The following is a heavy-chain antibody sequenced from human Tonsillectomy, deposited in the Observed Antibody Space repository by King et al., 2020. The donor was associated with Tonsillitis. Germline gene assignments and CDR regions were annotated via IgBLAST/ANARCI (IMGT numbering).Heavy chain of an antibody. J-gene: IGHJ4*02. CDR3: AKDGSSGWDPMNYFDY. CDR2: IRFDGNNK. V-gene: IGHV3-30*02. Sequence: VQLVESGGGVVQPGGSLRLSCAASGFTFRSYGMHWVRQAPGKGLEWVAFIRFDGNNKYYADSVKGRFTISRDNSKNTLYLQMHSLRTEDTAVYYCAKDGSSGWDPMNYFDYWGQGTLVTVSS. D-gene: IGHD6-19*01. CDR1: GFTFRSYG.